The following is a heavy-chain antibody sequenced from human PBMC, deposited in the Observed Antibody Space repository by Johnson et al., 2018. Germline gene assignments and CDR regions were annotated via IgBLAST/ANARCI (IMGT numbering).Heavy chain of an antibody. J-gene: IGHJ6*03. CDR2: IAYDGSNK. Sequence: VQLVESGGGVVQXGRSLRLXCAASGFTFSSYGMHWVRQAPGKGLEWVAVIAYDGSNKYYADSVKGRFTISRDNSKNTLSLQMNSLRAEDTAVYYGARIAGPYYYYYYMDVWGKGTTVTVSS. D-gene: IGHD2-21*01. V-gene: IGHV3-30*03. CDR1: GFTFSSYG. CDR3: ARIAGPYYYYYYMDV.